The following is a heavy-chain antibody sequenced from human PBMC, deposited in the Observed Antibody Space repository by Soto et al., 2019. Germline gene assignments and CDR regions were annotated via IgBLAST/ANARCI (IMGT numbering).Heavy chain of an antibody. CDR3: ATIYDFWSGYYPTRGYNRFDP. Sequence: PSETLSLTCTVSGGSISSSSYYWGWIRQPPGKGLEWIGSIYYSGSTYYNPSLKSRVTISVDTSKNQFSLKLSSVTAADTAVYYCATIYDFWSGYYPTRGYNRFDPWGQGTLVTVSS. J-gene: IGHJ5*02. D-gene: IGHD3-3*01. V-gene: IGHV4-39*01. CDR2: IYYSGST. CDR1: GGSISSSSYY.